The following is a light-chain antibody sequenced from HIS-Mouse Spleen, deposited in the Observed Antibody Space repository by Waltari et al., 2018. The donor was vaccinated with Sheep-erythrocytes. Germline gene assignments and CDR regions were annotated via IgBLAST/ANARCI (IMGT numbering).Light chain of an antibody. V-gene: IGLV2-11*01. CDR1: SSDVGGYNY. CDR3: CSYAGSYTLV. Sequence: QSALTQPRSVSGSPGQSVTISCTGTSSDVGGYNYVSWYQQPPDKATKLMIYVCSKRPAGVPDRFSGSKSGYTASLTSSGLQAEDEADYYCCSYAGSYTLVFGGGTKLTVL. J-gene: IGLJ2*01. CDR2: VCS.